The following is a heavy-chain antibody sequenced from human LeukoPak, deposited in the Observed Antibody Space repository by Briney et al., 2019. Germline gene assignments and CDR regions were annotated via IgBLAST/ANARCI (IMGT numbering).Heavy chain of an antibody. CDR1: GFTFSNAW. CDR3: TAAIAAAGCGEMYYFDY. D-gene: IGHD6-13*01. CDR2: IKSKTDGGTT. J-gene: IGHJ4*02. V-gene: IGHV3-15*01. Sequence: GGSLRLSCAASGFTFSNAWMSWVRQAPGKGLEWVGRIKSKTDGGTTDYAAPVKGRFTISRDDSKNTLYLQMNSLKTEDTAVYYCTAAIAAAGCGEMYYFDYWGQGTLVTVSS.